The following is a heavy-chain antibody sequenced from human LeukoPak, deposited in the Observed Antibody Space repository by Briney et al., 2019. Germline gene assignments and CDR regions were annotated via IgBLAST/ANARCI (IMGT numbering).Heavy chain of an antibody. D-gene: IGHD6-25*01. V-gene: IGHV4-59*08. Sequence: SETLSLTCTVSGGSISSYYWSWIRQPPGKGLEWIGYIYYGGSTYYNPSLKSRVTISVDTSKNQFSLKLSSVTAADTAVYYCARHVGDNSGWTRFDPWGQGTLVTVSS. CDR3: ARHVGDNSGWTRFDP. J-gene: IGHJ5*02. CDR2: IYYGGST. CDR1: GGSISSYY.